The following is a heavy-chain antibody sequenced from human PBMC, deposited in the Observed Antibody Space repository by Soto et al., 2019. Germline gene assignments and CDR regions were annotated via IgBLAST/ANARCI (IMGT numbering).Heavy chain of an antibody. CDR3: AKGGLVPAASYFYYYAMDV. Sequence: GSLRLSCAASGFTFSSNAMSWVRRAPGKGLEWVSGITGSGGITDYADSVKGQFTLSRDNSKNILSLEMHTLRAGDTAVYYCAKGGLVPAASYFYYYAMDVWGQGTTVTVSS. CDR1: GFTFSSNA. CDR2: ITGSGGIT. V-gene: IGHV3-23*01. D-gene: IGHD2-2*01. J-gene: IGHJ6*02.